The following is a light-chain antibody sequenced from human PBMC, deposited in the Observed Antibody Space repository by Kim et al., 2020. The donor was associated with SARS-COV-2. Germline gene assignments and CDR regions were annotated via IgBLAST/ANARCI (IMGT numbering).Light chain of an antibody. CDR1: SSNIGAPYD. V-gene: IGLV1-40*01. CDR2: GNN. CDR3: QSYDSSLSASV. J-gene: IGLJ3*02. Sequence: RVTISCTGSSSNIGAPYDVHGYQQVPGAAPKHLIYGNNNRPSGVPDRFSGSKSGTSAALAITGLQAEDEADYYCQSYDSSLSASVFGGGTQLTVL.